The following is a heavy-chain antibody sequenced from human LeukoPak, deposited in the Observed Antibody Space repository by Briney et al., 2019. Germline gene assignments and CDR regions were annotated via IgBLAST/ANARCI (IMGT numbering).Heavy chain of an antibody. D-gene: IGHD1-26*01. CDR3: ARDGWELLRFDY. CDR1: GFTFSDYC. V-gene: IGHV3-21*01. CDR2: ISSSSSYI. J-gene: IGHJ4*02. Sequence: GGSLRLSCAASGFTFSDYCMNWVRQAPGKGLEWVSSISSSSSYIYYADSVKGRFTISRDNAKNSLYLQMNSLRAEDTAVYYCARDGWELLRFDYWGQGTLVTVSS.